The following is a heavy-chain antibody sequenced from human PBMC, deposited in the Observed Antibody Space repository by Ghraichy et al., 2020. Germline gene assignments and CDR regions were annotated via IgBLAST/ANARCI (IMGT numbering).Heavy chain of an antibody. Sequence: GGSLRLSCAASGFTFSSYSMNWVRQAPGKGLEWISSISSSSSYIYYADSVKGRFTISRDNAKNSLYLQMNSLRAEDTAVYYCARDLAGDWGWGGYWGQGTLVTVSS. V-gene: IGHV3-21*01. CDR2: ISSSSSYI. CDR3: ARDLAGDWGWGGY. D-gene: IGHD6-19*01. CDR1: GFTFSSYS. J-gene: IGHJ4*02.